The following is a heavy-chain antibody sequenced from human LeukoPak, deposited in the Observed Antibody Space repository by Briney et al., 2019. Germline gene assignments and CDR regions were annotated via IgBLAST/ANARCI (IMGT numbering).Heavy chain of an antibody. J-gene: IGHJ4*02. D-gene: IGHD3-3*01. V-gene: IGHV1-46*02. CDR1: GFTFNAYY. CDR2: INPGGRST. Sequence: GASVKVSCKASGFTFNAYYIHWVRQAPGQGLEWMGIINPGGRSTSYADSVKGRFTISRDNSKNTLYLQMNSLRAEDTAIYYCARDERLLSFLKWGQGTLVTVSS. CDR3: ARDERLLSFLK.